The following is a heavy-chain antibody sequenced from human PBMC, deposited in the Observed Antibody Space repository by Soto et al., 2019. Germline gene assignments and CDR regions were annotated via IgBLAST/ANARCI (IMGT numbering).Heavy chain of an antibody. V-gene: IGHV3-15*01. CDR2: IRSKRDGGAT. CDR1: GLTFINAW. Sequence: EVQLVESGGGLVKPGGSLRLSCATSGLTFINAWMTWVRQAPGKGLEWIGRIRSKRDGGATDYAAPVKGRFTVSRDNSKNTLYLQMNSLRPEDTAVYYCAKDMPPNNDILTGYYSGFDYWGQGTLVTVSS. J-gene: IGHJ4*02. CDR3: AKDMPPNNDILTGYYSGFDY. D-gene: IGHD3-9*01.